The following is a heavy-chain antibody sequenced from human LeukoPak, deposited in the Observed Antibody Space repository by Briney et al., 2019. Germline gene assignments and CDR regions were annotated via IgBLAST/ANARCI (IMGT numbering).Heavy chain of an antibody. CDR3: VRETDCTGGSCYSSRWLDP. V-gene: IGHV3-74*01. D-gene: IGHD2-15*01. Sequence: GGSLRLSCVASEFTFSKHWVHWVRQARGKGLVSVSRINNDVGRTTYADSVKGRFTISRDNAKNTVYLQMNNLRDEDTAVYYCVRETDCTGGSCYSSRWLDPWGQGTLVTVSS. J-gene: IGHJ5*02. CDR1: EFTFSKHW. CDR2: INNDVGRT.